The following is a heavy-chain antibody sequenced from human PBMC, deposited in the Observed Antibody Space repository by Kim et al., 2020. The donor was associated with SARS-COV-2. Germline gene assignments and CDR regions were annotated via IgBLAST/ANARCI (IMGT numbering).Heavy chain of an antibody. J-gene: IGHJ4*02. D-gene: IGHD5-12*01. CDR3: ARDYEATITGTHFDY. Sequence: ESVKVRFTISRDNAKNSLYLQMNGLKAEDTAVYYCARDYEATITGTHFDYWGQGTLVTVSS. V-gene: IGHV3-21*06.